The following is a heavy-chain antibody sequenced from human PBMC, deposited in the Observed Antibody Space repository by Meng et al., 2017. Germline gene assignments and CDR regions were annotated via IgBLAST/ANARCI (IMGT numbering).Heavy chain of an antibody. D-gene: IGHD6-13*01. V-gene: IGHV4-31*01. CDR2: IYYSGST. J-gene: IGHJ5*02. Sequence: QGHLQESGPELVKPSQTLFLTCTVSGGSISSGGYYWSWIRQHPGKGLEWIGYIYYSGSTYYNPSLKSLVTISVDTSKNQFSMKLSSVTAADTAVYYCARVVGKLGIAAATRFDPWGQGTLVTVSS. CDR3: ARVVGKLGIAAATRFDP. CDR1: GGSISSGGYY.